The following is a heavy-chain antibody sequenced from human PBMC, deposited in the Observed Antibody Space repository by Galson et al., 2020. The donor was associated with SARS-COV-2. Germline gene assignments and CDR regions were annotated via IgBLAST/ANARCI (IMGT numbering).Heavy chain of an antibody. CDR1: AGSITNHY. J-gene: IGHJ4*02. V-gene: IGHV4-4*09. D-gene: IGHD5-18*01. Sequence: SQTLSLTCTVSAGSITNHYWSWIRQPPGKGLEWIGYIDDRGSAYYKPSLKSRVSISVDTSRNQFSLKLTSVTAADTAVYYCARSVTDSALVHLDSWGQGTLVTVSS. CDR3: ARSVTDSALVHLDS. CDR2: IDDRGSA.